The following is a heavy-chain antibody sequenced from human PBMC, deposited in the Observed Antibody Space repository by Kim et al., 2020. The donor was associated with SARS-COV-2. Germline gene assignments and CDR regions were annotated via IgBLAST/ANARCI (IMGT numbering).Heavy chain of an antibody. CDR2: ISSSGSYT. CDR3: ARDPGRKDFDL. CDR1: GFTFNDYY. Sequence: GGSLRLSCAASGFTFNDYYMSWIRQAPGKGLEWLSYISSSGSYTNYVDSVKGRFTISRDNAKNSLYLQMNSLRAEDTAVYYCARDPGRKDFDLWGRGTLVTVSS. J-gene: IGHJ2*01. V-gene: IGHV3-11*06.